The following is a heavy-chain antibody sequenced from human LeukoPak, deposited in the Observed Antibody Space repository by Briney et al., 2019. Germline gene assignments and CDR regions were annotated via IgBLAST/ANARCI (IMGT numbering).Heavy chain of an antibody. CDR2: ISDSGDRT. CDR3: AKGRGTSGYHDY. D-gene: IGHD3-22*01. CDR1: GVPFSNYA. J-gene: IGHJ4*02. Sequence: GGSLRLSCAASGVPFSNYAMTWVRQAPGKGLERVSGISDSGDRTYYADSVKGRFTISRDNSKNMLYLQMNSLRVEDTALYYCAKGRGTSGYHDYWGQGTLVTVSS. V-gene: IGHV3-23*01.